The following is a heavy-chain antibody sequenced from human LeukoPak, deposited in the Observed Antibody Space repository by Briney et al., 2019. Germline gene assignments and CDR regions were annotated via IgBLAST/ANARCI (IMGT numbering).Heavy chain of an antibody. CDR3: ARAGGGYSFDY. Sequence: SETLSLTCTVSGGSVSSCYCSWVRQPAGKGLEWIGRVYTSGSTNYNPSLKSRVTMSVDTSKNQFSLKLTSVTAADTAVYYCARAGGGYSFDYWGQGTLVTVSS. D-gene: IGHD5-18*01. V-gene: IGHV4-4*07. CDR2: VYTSGST. CDR1: GGSVSSCY. J-gene: IGHJ4*02.